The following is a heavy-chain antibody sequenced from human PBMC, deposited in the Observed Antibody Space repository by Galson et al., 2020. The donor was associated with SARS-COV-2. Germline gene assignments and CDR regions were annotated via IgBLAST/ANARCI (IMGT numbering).Heavy chain of an antibody. CDR3: AIERLEY. D-gene: IGHD1-1*01. CDR2: IRSSSGTI. J-gene: IGHJ4*02. Sequence: GGSLRLSCAASGFTFSSYTMNWVRQAPVKGLELVAYIRSSSGTIYYADSVKGRFTISRDNAKNSLYLQLNSLRVEDTAVYYCAIERLEYCGQGSLVTVSS. V-gene: IGHV3-48*04. CDR1: GFTFSSYT.